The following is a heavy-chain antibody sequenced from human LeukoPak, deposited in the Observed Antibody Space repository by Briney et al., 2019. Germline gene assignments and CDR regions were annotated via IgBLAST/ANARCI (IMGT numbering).Heavy chain of an antibody. CDR2: ISWNSGKI. J-gene: IGHJ6*03. Sequence: GGSLRLSCAASGFTYDDYAMHWVRQAPGKGLEWVSSISWNSGKIGYADSVKGRFTISRDNAKNSLYLQMNSLRAEDTAVYYCAKGSKAVLFTRDHYMDVWGKGTTVTISS. V-gene: IGHV3-9*01. CDR1: GFTYDDYA. D-gene: IGHD6-19*01. CDR3: AKGSKAVLFTRDHYMDV.